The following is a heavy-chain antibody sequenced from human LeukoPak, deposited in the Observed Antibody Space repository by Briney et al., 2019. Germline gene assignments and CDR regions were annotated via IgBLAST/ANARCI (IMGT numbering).Heavy chain of an antibody. D-gene: IGHD2-8*02. V-gene: IGHV4-39*01. CDR2: IYYSGST. Sequence: PSETLSLTCTVSGGSVSSRSSYWGSIRQPPGKGLEWIGNIYYSGSTYYNPSLRSRVTMSIDTSKNQFSLKLSSVTAADTAVYYCARSPSGYWYFDLWGRGTLVTVSS. J-gene: IGHJ2*01. CDR1: GGSVSSRSSY. CDR3: ARSPSGYWYFDL.